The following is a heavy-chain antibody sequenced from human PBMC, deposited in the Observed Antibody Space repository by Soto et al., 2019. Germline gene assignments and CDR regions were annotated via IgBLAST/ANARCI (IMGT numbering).Heavy chain of an antibody. Sequence: GESLKISCKGSGYSFTSYWIGWVRQMPGKGLEWMGIIYPGDSDTRYSPSFQGQVTISADKSISTAYLQWSSLKASDTAMYYCARHRYGGYPYYYYYYMDVWGKGTTVTVSS. D-gene: IGHD5-12*01. CDR3: ARHRYGGYPYYYYYYMDV. CDR2: IYPGDSDT. J-gene: IGHJ6*03. CDR1: GYSFTSYW. V-gene: IGHV5-51*01.